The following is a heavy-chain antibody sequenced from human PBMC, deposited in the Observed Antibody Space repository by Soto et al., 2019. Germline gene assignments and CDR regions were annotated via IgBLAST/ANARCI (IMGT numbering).Heavy chain of an antibody. CDR2: ISYDGSNK. V-gene: IGHV3-30*18. D-gene: IGHD6-19*01. Sequence: PGGSLRLSCAASGFTFSSYGMHWGRKAPGKGLEWVAVISYDGSNKYYADSVKGRVTISRDNSKNTLYLQLNSLRAEDTAVYYCAKVLYSCGWPLDYWGQGTLVTVSS. CDR3: AKVLYSCGWPLDY. CDR1: GFTFSSYG. J-gene: IGHJ4*02.